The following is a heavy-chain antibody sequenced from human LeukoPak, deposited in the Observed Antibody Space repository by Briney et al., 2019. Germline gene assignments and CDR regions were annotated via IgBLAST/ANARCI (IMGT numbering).Heavy chain of an antibody. CDR3: AKGAGYYGSGTYYLDY. CDR2: ISGSGGTT. J-gene: IGHJ4*02. CDR1: GFTFSSYA. V-gene: IGHV3-23*01. D-gene: IGHD3-10*01. Sequence: GGSLRLSCAASGFTFSSYAVSWVRQAPGKGLEWVSVISGSGGTTYYADSVKGRFTISRDNSKNTLYLQMNSLRAEDTAVYYCAKGAGYYGSGTYYLDYWGQGTLVTVSS.